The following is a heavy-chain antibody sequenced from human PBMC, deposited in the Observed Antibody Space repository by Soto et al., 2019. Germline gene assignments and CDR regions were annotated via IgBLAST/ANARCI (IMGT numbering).Heavy chain of an antibody. Sequence: PGGSLSLSCAASGFIFSNYAMSWVRQAPGKGLEWVSAVSGSGHSTYYSDSVKGRFTISRDNSKNSLYLQMNSLTAEDTAVYYCAKVFYDFWSGYPYYFDYWGQGTLVTVSS. CDR2: VSGSGHST. CDR1: GFIFSNYA. D-gene: IGHD3-3*01. V-gene: IGHV3-23*01. J-gene: IGHJ4*02. CDR3: AKVFYDFWSGYPYYFDY.